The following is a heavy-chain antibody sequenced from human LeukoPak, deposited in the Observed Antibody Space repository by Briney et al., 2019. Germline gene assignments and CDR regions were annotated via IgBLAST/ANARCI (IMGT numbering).Heavy chain of an antibody. V-gene: IGHV3-64*01. CDR3: ARGPFHLVNYGMDV. Sequence: PGGSLILSCAASGFTFSSYAMHWVRQAPGKGLEYVSAISSNGGSTYYANSVKGRFTISRDNSKNTLYLQMGSLRAEDMAVYYCARGPFHLVNYGMDVWGQGTTVTVSS. CDR2: ISSNGGST. CDR1: GFTFSSYA. D-gene: IGHD2-2*01. J-gene: IGHJ6*02.